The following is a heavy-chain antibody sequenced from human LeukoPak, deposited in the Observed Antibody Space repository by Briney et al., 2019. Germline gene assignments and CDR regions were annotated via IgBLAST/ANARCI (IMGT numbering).Heavy chain of an antibody. CDR3: AKTRGYSGYGHFDY. D-gene: IGHD5-12*01. Sequence: PGGSLRLSCAASGFTFSSYAMSWVRQAPGKGLEWVSAISGSGGSTYYADSVKGRFTISRDNSKNTLYLQMNSLRAEDMAVYYCAKTRGYSGYGHFDYWGQGTLVTVSS. J-gene: IGHJ4*02. CDR1: GFTFSSYA. V-gene: IGHV3-23*01. CDR2: ISGSGGST.